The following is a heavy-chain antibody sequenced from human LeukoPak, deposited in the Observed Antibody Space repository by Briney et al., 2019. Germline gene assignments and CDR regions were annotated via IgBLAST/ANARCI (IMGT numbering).Heavy chain of an antibody. D-gene: IGHD4-17*01. Sequence: PGGSLRLSCAASGFTFSSYWMHWVRQAPGKGLVWVSRIISDGTSTNYADSVKGRFTISRDNLKNTLYLQMNSLRAEDTAVYYCARDPYGVIDYWGQGTLVTVSS. CDR1: GFTFSSYW. CDR2: IISDGTST. V-gene: IGHV3-74*01. CDR3: ARDPYGVIDY. J-gene: IGHJ4*02.